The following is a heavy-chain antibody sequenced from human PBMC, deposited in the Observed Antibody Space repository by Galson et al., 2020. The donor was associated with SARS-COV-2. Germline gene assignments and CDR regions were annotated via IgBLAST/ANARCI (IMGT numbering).Heavy chain of an antibody. V-gene: IGHV3-23*01. CDR2: IRGNAGTS. CDR1: GFTFSSYA. J-gene: IGHJ3*02. D-gene: IGHD6-19*01. CDR3: AKVLSGSGWSGDAFDI. Sequence: GGSLRLSCAASGFTFSSYAMSWVRQAPGKGLEWVSSIRGNAGTSYYADSVKGRFTISRDNSRNTLYLQMNSLRAEDTAVYYCAKVLSGSGWSGDAFDIWGQGTMVTVSS.